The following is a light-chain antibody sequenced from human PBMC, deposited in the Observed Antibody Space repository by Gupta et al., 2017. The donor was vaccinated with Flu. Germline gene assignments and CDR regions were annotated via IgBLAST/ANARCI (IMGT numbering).Light chain of an antibody. CDR1: RDLLYSSNNKNY. V-gene: IGKV4-1*01. Sequence: NCKSSRDLLYSSNNKNYLAWFQQKPGQPPKLLMYWASTRESGVPNRFSGSGSGTDFTLTISSLQAEDVAVYYCQQYYSTPRTFGQGTKVEIK. J-gene: IGKJ1*01. CDR3: QQYYSTPRT. CDR2: WAS.